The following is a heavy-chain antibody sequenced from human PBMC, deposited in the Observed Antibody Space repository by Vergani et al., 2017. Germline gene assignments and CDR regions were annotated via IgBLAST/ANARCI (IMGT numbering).Heavy chain of an antibody. V-gene: IGHV3-30-3*01. CDR3: AKVAGDIVVVPAAANWYFDL. Sequence: VQLVESGGGLVQPGGSLRLSCAASGFTFSSYAMHWVRQAPGKGLEWVAVISYDGSNKYYADSVKGRFTISRDNSKNTLYLQMNSLRAEDTAVYYCAKVAGDIVVVPAAANWYFDLWGRGTLVTVSS. CDR2: ISYDGSNK. CDR1: GFTFSSYA. D-gene: IGHD2-2*01. J-gene: IGHJ2*01.